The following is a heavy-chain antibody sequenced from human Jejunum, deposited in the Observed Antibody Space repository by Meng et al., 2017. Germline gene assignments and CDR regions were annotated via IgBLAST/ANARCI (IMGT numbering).Heavy chain of an antibody. Sequence: SETLSLTCSVAGGSISGYYWSWIRQPPGKGLECIGYAYYTGGTTYNPSLRSRVTISVDTSKNYFSLKLSSVTVADTAVYYCARERPAAGHFDYWGQGKLVTVSS. V-gene: IGHV4-59*01. D-gene: IGHD6-13*01. CDR3: ARERPAAGHFDY. CDR1: GGSISGYY. CDR2: AYYTGGT. J-gene: IGHJ4*02.